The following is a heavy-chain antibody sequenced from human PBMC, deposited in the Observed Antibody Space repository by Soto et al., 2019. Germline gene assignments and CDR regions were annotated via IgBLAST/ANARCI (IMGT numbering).Heavy chain of an antibody. CDR1: GYTFTSYG. CDR3: ARLLDAYYDFWSGAFHYGMDV. CDR2: ISAYNGNT. D-gene: IGHD3-3*01. V-gene: IGHV1-18*01. J-gene: IGHJ6*02. Sequence: QVQLVQSGAEVKKPGASVKVSCKASGYTFTSYGISWVRQAPGLGLEWMGWISAYNGNTNYAQKLQGRVTMTTDTSTSTAYMELRSLRSDDTAVYYCARLLDAYYDFWSGAFHYGMDVWGQGTTVTVSS.